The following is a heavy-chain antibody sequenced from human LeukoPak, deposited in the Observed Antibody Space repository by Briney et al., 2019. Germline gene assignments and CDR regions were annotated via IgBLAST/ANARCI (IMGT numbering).Heavy chain of an antibody. Sequence: SETLSLTCAVYGGSFSGYYWSWIRQPPGKGLEWIGEINHSGSTNYNPSLKSRVTISVDTPKNQFSLKLSSVTAADTAVYYCALRVGGITGTIDYWGQGTLVTVSS. D-gene: IGHD1-20*01. V-gene: IGHV4-34*01. J-gene: IGHJ4*02. CDR3: ALRVGGITGTIDY. CDR2: INHSGST. CDR1: GGSFSGYY.